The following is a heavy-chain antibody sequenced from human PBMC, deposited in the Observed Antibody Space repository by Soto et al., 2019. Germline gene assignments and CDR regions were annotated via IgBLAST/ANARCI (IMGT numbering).Heavy chain of an antibody. V-gene: IGHV3-23*01. J-gene: IGHJ3*01. CDR1: VFTFSTSV. D-gene: IGHD5-12*01. CDR2: ISGSGDRT. CDR3: TWSLVARDAFDE. Sequence: EVQLSESGGGLVQPGGSLRLSCAASVFTFSTSVMSWVRQAPEKGLQWVSSISGSGDRTYYADSVKGRFTVSRDNSRNTLYLDMTTVTAADTALYYCTWSLVARDAFDEWGQGTMVIVSS.